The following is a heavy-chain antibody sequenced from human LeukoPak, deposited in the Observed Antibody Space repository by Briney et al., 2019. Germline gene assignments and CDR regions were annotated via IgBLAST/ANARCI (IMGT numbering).Heavy chain of an antibody. V-gene: IGHV3-30*04. D-gene: IGHD6-19*01. CDR1: GFTFSSYA. Sequence: GGSLRLSCAASGFTFSSYAMHWVRQAPGKGLEWVAVISYDGSNKYYADSVKGRFTISRDNSKNTLYLQMNSLRAEDTAVYYCAKETVLYSSGSFDYWGQGTLVTVSS. CDR2: ISYDGSNK. J-gene: IGHJ4*02. CDR3: AKETVLYSSGSFDY.